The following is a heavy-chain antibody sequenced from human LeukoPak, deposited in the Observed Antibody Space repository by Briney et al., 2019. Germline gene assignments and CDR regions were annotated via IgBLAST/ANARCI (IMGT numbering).Heavy chain of an antibody. CDR1: GLTFSSYA. J-gene: IGHJ4*02. CDR2: ISGSGDSA. Sequence: GGSLRLSCAASGLTFSSYAMSCVRQAPGKGLEWVSVISGSGDSAYYADSVKGRFTISRDNSKNTLYLQMNSLRAEDTAIYYCAKTSSTSCYSCVFDYWGQGTLVTVSS. V-gene: IGHV3-23*01. D-gene: IGHD2-2*01. CDR3: AKTSSTSCYSCVFDY.